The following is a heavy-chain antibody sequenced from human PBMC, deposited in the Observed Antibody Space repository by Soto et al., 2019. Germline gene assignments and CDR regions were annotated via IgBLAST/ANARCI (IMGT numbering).Heavy chain of an antibody. D-gene: IGHD5-18*01. Sequence: PSETLSLTCTVSGVSVSSGSYFWIWIRQPPGKGLEWIGYIYYSGTTNYNPTNYNPSLKSRVTMSVDTSKNQFSLKLSSVTAADTAVYYCARLDLRIHVWGMDVWGQGTTVTVSS. CDR2: IYYSGTTNYNPT. CDR3: ARLDLRIHVWGMDV. V-gene: IGHV4-61*01. J-gene: IGHJ6*02. CDR1: GVSVSSGSYF.